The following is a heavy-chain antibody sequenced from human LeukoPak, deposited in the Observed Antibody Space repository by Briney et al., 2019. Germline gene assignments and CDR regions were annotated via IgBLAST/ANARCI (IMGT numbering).Heavy chain of an antibody. CDR3: TRESAQNWFDP. V-gene: IGHV3-48*02. Sequence: GGSLRLSCAASGFTFNTYAISWVRQAPGRGLEWVSYISSTGTTIYYADSVRGRFSISRDNAKNSLYLQMNSLRDEDTAVYYCTRESAQNWFDPWGQGTLVTVSS. CDR2: ISSTGTTI. CDR1: GFTFNTYA. J-gene: IGHJ5*02.